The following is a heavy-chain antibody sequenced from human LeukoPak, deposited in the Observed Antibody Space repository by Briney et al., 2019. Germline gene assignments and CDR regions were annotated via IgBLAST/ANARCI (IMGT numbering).Heavy chain of an antibody. CDR3: AREDGVPDCFDY. D-gene: IGHD3-3*01. Sequence: PGRSLRLSCAASGFTFSSYAMHWVRQAPGKGLEWVADISYDGSNKYYADSEKGRFTISRDNSKNTLYLQMNSLRAEDTAVYYCAREDGVPDCFDYWGQGTLVTVSS. J-gene: IGHJ4*02. CDR1: GFTFSSYA. V-gene: IGHV3-30*04. CDR2: ISYDGSNK.